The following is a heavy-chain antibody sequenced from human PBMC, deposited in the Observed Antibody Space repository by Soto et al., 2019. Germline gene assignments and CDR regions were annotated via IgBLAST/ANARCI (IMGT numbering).Heavy chain of an antibody. Sequence: QVQLVQSGAEVKKPGSSVKVSCKTAGVSFNNNGIGWVRQAPGHGLEWMGGVSPPFRTSNYARKFQGRISITADASMGTVNMELSSLTSGDTAQYYCARVLYYGSGSYSPYGMDVWGQGTTVTVSS. J-gene: IGHJ6*02. CDR1: GVSFNNNG. CDR2: VSPPFRTS. D-gene: IGHD3-10*01. CDR3: ARVLYYGSGSYSPYGMDV. V-gene: IGHV1-69*01.